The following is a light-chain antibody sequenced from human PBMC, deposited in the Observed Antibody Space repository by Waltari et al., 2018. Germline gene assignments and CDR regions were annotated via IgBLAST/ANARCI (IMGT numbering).Light chain of an antibody. CDR2: DVS. Sequence: QSALTQPASVSGSPGQSTTISCTGTSSDVGGYNFVSWYQQPPGKAPKLMIYDVSKRPSGVSSRFSGSKSGNPSSLTISGLQAEDEADYYCSSYTSSTTWVFGGGTKLTVL. V-gene: IGLV2-14*03. CDR3: SSYTSSTTWV. J-gene: IGLJ3*02. CDR1: SSDVGGYNF.